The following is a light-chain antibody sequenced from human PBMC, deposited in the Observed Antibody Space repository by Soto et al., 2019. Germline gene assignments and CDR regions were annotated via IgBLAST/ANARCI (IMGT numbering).Light chain of an antibody. CDR1: QSISSW. Sequence: DIPMTQSPSTLSASVGDRVTITCRASQSISSWLAWYQQKPGRASKLLIYKASSLETGVPSRFSGSGSGTEFTLIISSLQPDDFASYYCQQYGSSSPWTFGQGTKVEIK. CDR3: QQYGSSSPWT. J-gene: IGKJ1*01. CDR2: KAS. V-gene: IGKV1-5*03.